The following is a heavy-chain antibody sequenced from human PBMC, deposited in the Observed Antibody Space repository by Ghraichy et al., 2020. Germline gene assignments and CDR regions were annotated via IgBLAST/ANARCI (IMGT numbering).Heavy chain of an antibody. V-gene: IGHV4-39*02. D-gene: IGHD1-26*01. J-gene: IGHJ5*01. Sequence: SETLSLTCTVSGGSISSSGSYWGWIRQPPGKGLEWIGTIYYSGSTNYNLSLKSRVTMSVDTSRNLFSLKLNSVTAADTAVYYCTRRRASYYDSWGQGTLLTVSS. CDR1: GGSISSSGSY. CDR2: IYYSGST. CDR3: TRRRASYYDS.